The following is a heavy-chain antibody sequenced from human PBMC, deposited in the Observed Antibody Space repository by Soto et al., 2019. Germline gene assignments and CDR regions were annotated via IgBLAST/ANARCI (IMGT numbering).Heavy chain of an antibody. J-gene: IGHJ4*02. CDR3: ARGGPSYDSSGYDY. V-gene: IGHV4-34*01. CDR2: INHSGST. CDR1: GGSFSGYY. Sequence: SETLSLTCAVYGGSFSGYYWSWIRQPPGKGLEWIGEINHSGSTNYNPSLKSRVTISVDTSKNQFSLKLSSVTAADTAVYYCARGGPSYDSSGYDYWGQGTLVTVSS. D-gene: IGHD3-22*01.